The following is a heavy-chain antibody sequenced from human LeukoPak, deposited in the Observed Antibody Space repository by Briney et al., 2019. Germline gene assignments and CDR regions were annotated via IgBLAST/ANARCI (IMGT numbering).Heavy chain of an antibody. J-gene: IGHJ4*02. D-gene: IGHD6-6*01. CDR2: IWYDGSNK. V-gene: IGHV3-33*06. CDR1: GFTFSSYG. Sequence: GRSLRLSCAASGFTFSSYGMHWVRQAPGKGLEWVAVIWYDGSNKYYADSVKGRFTISRDNSKNTLYLQMNSLRVDDTAVYSCAKGSHGYSSSSADYWGQGTLVTVSS. CDR3: AKGSHGYSSSSADY.